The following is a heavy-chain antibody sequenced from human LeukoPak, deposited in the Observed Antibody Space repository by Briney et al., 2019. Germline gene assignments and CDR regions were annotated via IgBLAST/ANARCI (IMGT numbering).Heavy chain of an antibody. V-gene: IGHV4-34*01. J-gene: IGHJ5*02. CDR3: AAPRVGYCSSTSCPNWFDP. CDR2: INHSGST. CDR1: GGSFSGYY. Sequence: SETLSLTCAVYGGSFSGYYWSWIRQPPGKGLEWIGEINHSGSTNYNPSLKSRVTISVDTSKNQFSLKLSSVTAADTAVYYCAAPRVGYCSSTSCPNWFDPWGQGTPVTVSS. D-gene: IGHD2-2*01.